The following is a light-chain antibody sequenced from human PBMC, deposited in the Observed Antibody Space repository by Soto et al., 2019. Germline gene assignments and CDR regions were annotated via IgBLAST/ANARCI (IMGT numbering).Light chain of an antibody. J-gene: IGKJ3*01. CDR1: QSVRSS. Sequence: EIVLTQSPDTLSLSPGERATLSCRASQSVRSSLGWYQQKPGQAPRLLSYDASNRATGIPARFSGSGSGTDFTLTISSLEPEDFAVYYCQQRSNWPPEVTFGPGTKVDIK. CDR3: QQRSNWPPEVT. V-gene: IGKV3-11*01. CDR2: DAS.